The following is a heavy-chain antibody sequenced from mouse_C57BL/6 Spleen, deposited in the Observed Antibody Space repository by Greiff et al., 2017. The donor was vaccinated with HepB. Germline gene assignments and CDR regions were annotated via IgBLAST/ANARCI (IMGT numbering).Heavy chain of an antibody. D-gene: IGHD1-1*01. CDR1: GFTFSSYA. V-gene: IGHV5-9-1*02. CDR2: ISSGGDYI. Sequence: EVQVVESGEGLVKPGGSLKLSCAASGFTFSSYAMSWVRQTPEKRLEWVAYISSGGDYIYYADTVKGRFTISRDNARNTLYLQMSSLKSEDTAMYYCTRASYYGSSWYFDVWGTGTTVTVSS. J-gene: IGHJ1*03. CDR3: TRASYYGSSWYFDV.